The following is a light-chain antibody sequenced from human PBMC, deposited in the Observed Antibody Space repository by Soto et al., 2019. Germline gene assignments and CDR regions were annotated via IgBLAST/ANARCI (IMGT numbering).Light chain of an antibody. J-gene: IGKJ1*01. CDR1: QSVLFSSNNKNY. CDR3: QQYYSPPWT. CDR2: WAS. V-gene: IGKV4-1*01. Sequence: DIVMTQSPDSLAVSLGERATINCKSSQSVLFSSNNKNYLAWYQQKPGRSPKLLIYWASTRESGVPDRFSGSGSGTDFTLTISSLQAADVAVYFCQQYYSPPWTFGPGTKVDIK.